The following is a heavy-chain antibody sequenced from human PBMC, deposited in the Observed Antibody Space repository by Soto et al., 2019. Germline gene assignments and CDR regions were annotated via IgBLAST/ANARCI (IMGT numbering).Heavy chain of an antibody. J-gene: IGHJ4*02. CDR3: ARATYYYDSSGYPRIYYFDY. Sequence: SETLSLTCTVSGGSISSGGYYWSWIRQHPGKGLEWIGYIYYSGSTYYNPSLKSRVTISVDASKNQFSLKLSSVTAADTAVYYCARATYYYDSSGYPRIYYFDYWGQGTLVTVSS. CDR2: IYYSGST. V-gene: IGHV4-31*03. CDR1: GGSISSGGYY. D-gene: IGHD3-22*01.